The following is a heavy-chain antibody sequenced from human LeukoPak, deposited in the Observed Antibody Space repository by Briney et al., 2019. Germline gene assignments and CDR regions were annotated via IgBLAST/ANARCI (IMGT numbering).Heavy chain of an antibody. CDR3: AKRGVVIRVILVGFHKEAYYFDS. CDR2: TSDSGGRT. D-gene: IGHD3-22*01. Sequence: GGSLRLSCAVSGITLSNYGMSWVRQAPGKGLEWVAGTSDSGGRTNYADSVKGRFTISRDNPKNTLYLQMNSLRAEDTAVYFCAKRGVVIRVILVGFHKEAYYFDSWGQGALVTVSS. CDR1: GITLSNYG. V-gene: IGHV3-23*01. J-gene: IGHJ4*02.